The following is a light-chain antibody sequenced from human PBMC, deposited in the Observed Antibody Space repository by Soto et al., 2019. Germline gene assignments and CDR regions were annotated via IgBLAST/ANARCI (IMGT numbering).Light chain of an antibody. V-gene: IGLV1-40*01. CDR3: QSYDSTVSAWV. CDR2: GHT. CDR1: SSNVGADYD. Sequence: QSVLTQPPSVSAAPGQRVTTSCAGSSSNVGADYDVHWYQQLPGTAPKLLIYGHTNRPSGVPDRFSGSTSGTSASLAISGLQAEDEAVYYCQSYDSTVSAWVFGGGTKLTVL. J-gene: IGLJ3*02.